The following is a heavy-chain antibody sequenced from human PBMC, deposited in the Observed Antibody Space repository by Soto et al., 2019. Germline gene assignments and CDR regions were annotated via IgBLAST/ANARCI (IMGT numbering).Heavy chain of an antibody. D-gene: IGHD2-21*01. CDR3: ARRSYSGAGDC. J-gene: IGHJ1*01. Sequence: EMQLVQSGGGLVQPGGSLRLSCAASGFTFSRYWMSWVRQAPGKGLEWVANIKQDGSETNYVDSIKGRFTIYRDNTKNSLYLQMNSLRVEDTAVYYCARRSYSGAGDCWGQGTLVTVSS. CDR2: IKQDGSET. CDR1: GFTFSRYW. V-gene: IGHV3-7*01.